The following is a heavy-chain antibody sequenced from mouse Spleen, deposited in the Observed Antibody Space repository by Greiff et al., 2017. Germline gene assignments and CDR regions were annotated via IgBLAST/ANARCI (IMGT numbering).Heavy chain of an antibody. CDR2: ISSGGGNT. V-gene: IGHV5-9*04. CDR1: GFTFSSYA. Sequence: EVKLVESGGGLVKLGGSLKLSCAASGFTFSSYAMSWVRQTPEKRLEWVATISSGGGNTYYPDSVKGRFTISRDNAKNTLYLQMSSLKSEDTAMYYCERQNWDNWYFDVWGAGTTVTVSS. D-gene: IGHD4-1*01. CDR3: ERQNWDNWYFDV. J-gene: IGHJ1*01.